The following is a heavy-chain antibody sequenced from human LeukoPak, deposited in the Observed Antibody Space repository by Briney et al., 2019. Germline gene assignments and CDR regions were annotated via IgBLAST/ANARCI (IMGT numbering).Heavy chain of an antibody. CDR1: GFTFSSYS. J-gene: IGHJ6*04. Sequence: GGPLRLSCAASGFTFSSYSMNWLPQAPGKGREWVSSISSSSSYIYYADPVKGRFTISRDNAKNSLYLQMNSLRAEDTAVYYCARDGSSWYKNGMDVWGKGTTVTVSS. D-gene: IGHD6-13*01. CDR3: ARDGSSWYKNGMDV. CDR2: ISSSSSYI. V-gene: IGHV3-21*01.